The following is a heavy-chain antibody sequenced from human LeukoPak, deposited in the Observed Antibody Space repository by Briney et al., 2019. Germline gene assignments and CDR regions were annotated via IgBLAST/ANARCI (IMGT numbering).Heavy chain of an antibody. CDR1: GFTFSSYG. J-gene: IGHJ3*02. CDR2: IWYDGSNK. Sequence: SGRSLRLSCAASGFTFSSYGMHWVRQAPGKGLEWVAVIWYDGSNKYYADSVKGRFTSSRDNSKNTLYLQMNSLRAEDTAVYYCARGGLGIGDFDIWGQGTMVTVSS. D-gene: IGHD7-27*01. CDR3: ARGGLGIGDFDI. V-gene: IGHV3-33*01.